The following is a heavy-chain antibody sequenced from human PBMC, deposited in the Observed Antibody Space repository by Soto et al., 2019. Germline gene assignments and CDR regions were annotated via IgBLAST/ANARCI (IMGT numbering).Heavy chain of an antibody. CDR1: GFTFSDYS. Sequence: GSQRLSWAASGFTFSDYSMSWIRQAPGKGLEWVSYISSSGSTINYADSVKGRFTISRDSAKNSLYLQMNSLRAEDTAVYYCARVRYYFDYWGQGSLVTVSS. J-gene: IGHJ4*02. CDR2: ISSSGSTI. CDR3: ARVRYYFDY. V-gene: IGHV3-11*01. D-gene: IGHD3-10*01.